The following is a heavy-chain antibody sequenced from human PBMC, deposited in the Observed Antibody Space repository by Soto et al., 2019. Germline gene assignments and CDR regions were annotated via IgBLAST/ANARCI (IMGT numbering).Heavy chain of an antibody. J-gene: IGHJ4*02. CDR2: ISGSGGST. D-gene: IGHD3-10*01. V-gene: IGHV3-23*01. CDR3: ARDFYYGSGRFDY. Sequence: GSLRLSCAASGFTFSSYAMSWVRQAPGKGLEWVSAISGSGGSTYYADSVKGRFTVSRDNAKKSLYLQMNSLRAEDTAVYYCARDFYYGSGRFDYWGQGTLVTVSS. CDR1: GFTFSSYA.